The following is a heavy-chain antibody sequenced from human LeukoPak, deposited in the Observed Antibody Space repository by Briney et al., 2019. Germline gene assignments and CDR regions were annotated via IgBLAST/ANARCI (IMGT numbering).Heavy chain of an antibody. Sequence: GGSLRLSCAASGITFSIYGMHWVRQAPGKGLEWVSMISYDGSQTYYADSVKGRFTISRDNSKNTLYLQMNSLRAEDTAVYYCANFPTVTPRPPDYWGQGTLVTVSS. D-gene: IGHD4-17*01. V-gene: IGHV3-30*18. CDR2: ISYDGSQT. CDR1: GITFSIYG. J-gene: IGHJ4*02. CDR3: ANFPTVTPRPPDY.